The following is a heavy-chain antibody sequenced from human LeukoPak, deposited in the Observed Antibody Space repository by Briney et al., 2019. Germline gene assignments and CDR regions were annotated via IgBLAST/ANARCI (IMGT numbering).Heavy chain of an antibody. CDR1: GFTFSDYY. J-gene: IGHJ3*02. V-gene: IGHV3-23*01. CDR2: IRGSGGGS. D-gene: IGHD2-21*02. Sequence: PGGSLRLSCAASGFTFSDYYMSWIRQAPGKGLEWVSVIRGSGGGSYYGDSVRGRFTISRDNSKNTLYLQMNSLRAEDTAVYYCARGIACGDCYPDGAFDIWGQGTMVTVSS. CDR3: ARGIACGDCYPDGAFDI.